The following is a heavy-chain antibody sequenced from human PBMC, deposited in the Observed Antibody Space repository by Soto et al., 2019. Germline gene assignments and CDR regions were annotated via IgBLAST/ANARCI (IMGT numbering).Heavy chain of an antibody. Sequence: GGSLRLSCAASGFTFSSYSMNWVRQAPGKGLEWVSSISSSSSYIYYADSVKGRFTISRDNAKNSLYLQMNSLRAEDTAVYYCARGIAGGGIAAAGTDMDVWGKGTTVTVSS. D-gene: IGHD6-13*01. CDR3: ARGIAGGGIAAAGTDMDV. V-gene: IGHV3-21*01. J-gene: IGHJ6*03. CDR2: ISSSSSYI. CDR1: GFTFSSYS.